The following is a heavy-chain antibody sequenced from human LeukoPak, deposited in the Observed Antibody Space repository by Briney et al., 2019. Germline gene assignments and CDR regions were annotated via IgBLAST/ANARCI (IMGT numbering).Heavy chain of an antibody. CDR3: ARQMVEGQQNYYMDV. CDR1: GFTFNRYD. D-gene: IGHD2-15*01. Sequence: GGSLRLSCAASGFTFNRYDMHWVRQAPGKGLEWVAFTGPDGKKTFYGDSLNGRFTISRDNFEDTVFLQMNTMRAEDTAVYYCARQMVEGQQNYYMDVWGNGTTVTVSS. V-gene: IGHV3-33*01. J-gene: IGHJ6*03. CDR2: TGPDGKKT.